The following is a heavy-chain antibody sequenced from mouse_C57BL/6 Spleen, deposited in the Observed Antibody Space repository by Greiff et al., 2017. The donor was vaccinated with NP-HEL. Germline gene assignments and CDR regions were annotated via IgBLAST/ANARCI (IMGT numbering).Heavy chain of an antibody. Sequence: QVQLQQPGAELVRPGSSVKLSCKASGYTFTSYWMDWVKQRPGQGLEWIGNIYPSDSETHYNQKFKDKATLTVDKSSSTAYMQLSSLTSEDSAVYYCARGGYYGSRGFDVWGTVTTVTVSS. D-gene: IGHD1-1*01. V-gene: IGHV1-61*01. J-gene: IGHJ1*03. CDR2: IYPSDSET. CDR1: GYTFTSYW. CDR3: ARGGYYGSRGFDV.